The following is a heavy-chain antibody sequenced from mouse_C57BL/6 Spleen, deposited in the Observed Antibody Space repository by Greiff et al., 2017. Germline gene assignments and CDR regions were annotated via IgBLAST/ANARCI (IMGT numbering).Heavy chain of an antibody. CDR2: ISSGGDYI. D-gene: IGHD2-4*01. J-gene: IGHJ3*01. Sequence: EVQVVESGEGLVKPGGSLKLSCAASGFTFSSYAMSWVRQTPEKRLEWVAYISSGGDYIYYADTVKGRFTISRDNARNTLYLQMSSLKSEDTAMYYCTRDYYDYDWFAYWGQGTLVTVSA. V-gene: IGHV5-9-1*02. CDR1: GFTFSSYA. CDR3: TRDYYDYDWFAY.